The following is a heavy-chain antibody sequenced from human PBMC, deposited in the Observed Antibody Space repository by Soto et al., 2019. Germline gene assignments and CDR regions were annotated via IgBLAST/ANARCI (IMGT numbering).Heavy chain of an antibody. D-gene: IGHD1-26*01. CDR3: ARTFRIVGPIDY. CDR2: ITPNSGGT. CDR1: GYTFTGYY. J-gene: IGHJ4*02. Sequence: ASVKVSCKASGYTFTGYYMHWVRQAPGQGREWMGWITPNSGGTNYAQKFQGRVTMTRDTSISTAYMELSRLRSDDTAVYYCARTFRIVGPIDYWGQGTLVTVSS. V-gene: IGHV1-2*02.